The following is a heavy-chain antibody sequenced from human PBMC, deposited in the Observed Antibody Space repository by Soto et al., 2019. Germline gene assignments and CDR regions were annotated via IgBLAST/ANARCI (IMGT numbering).Heavy chain of an antibody. CDR3: ARALPGGTIYYLDV. CDR1: GGSITSGGSF. D-gene: IGHD1-26*01. CDR2: IYYSGAT. V-gene: IGHV4-31*03. Sequence: QVQLRESGPGLVKPSQTLSLTCTVSGGSITSGGSFWSWVRQLPGKGLEWIGYIYYSGATYYNPSLKSRFAMSVDASENQLSLKVNSVTAADTGIYYCARALPGGTIYYLDVWGEGTTVTVSS. J-gene: IGHJ6*03.